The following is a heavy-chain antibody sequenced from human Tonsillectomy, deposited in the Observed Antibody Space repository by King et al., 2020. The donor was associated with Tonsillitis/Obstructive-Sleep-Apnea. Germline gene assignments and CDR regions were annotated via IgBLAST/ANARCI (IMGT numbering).Heavy chain of an antibody. Sequence: VQLVESGGGLVKPGGSLRLSCAASGFTFSSYSMNWVRQAPEKGLEWVSSISSSSSYIYYADSVEGRFTISRDNAKNSLFLQMNSLRADDTAVYYCARGHYDILTGYYLIDYWGQGILVTVSS. CDR1: GFTFSSYS. D-gene: IGHD3-9*01. CDR3: ARGHYDILTGYYLIDY. J-gene: IGHJ4*02. CDR2: ISSSSSYI. V-gene: IGHV3-21*01.